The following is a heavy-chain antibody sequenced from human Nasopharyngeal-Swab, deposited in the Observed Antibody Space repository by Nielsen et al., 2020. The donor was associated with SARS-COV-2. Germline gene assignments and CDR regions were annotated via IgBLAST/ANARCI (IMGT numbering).Heavy chain of an antibody. CDR2: IKSDGSST. CDR3: ARESIAAAGPGMDV. J-gene: IGHJ6*02. Sequence: GGSLRLSCAASGFIFSSYWMHWVRQAPGKGLVWVSRIKSDGSSTSYADSVKGRFTISRDNAKNTLFLQMNSLRAEDTAVYYCARESIAAAGPGMDVWGQGTTVTVFS. V-gene: IGHV3-74*01. D-gene: IGHD6-13*01. CDR1: GFIFSSYW.